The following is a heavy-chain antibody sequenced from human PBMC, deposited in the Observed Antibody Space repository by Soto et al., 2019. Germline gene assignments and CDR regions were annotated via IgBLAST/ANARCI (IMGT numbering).Heavy chain of an antibody. J-gene: IGHJ4*02. CDR1: GFTFSSYS. CDR2: ISSSSRYI. CDR3: ARVGGQLVPGFDY. Sequence: EVQLVESGGGLVKPGGSLRLSCAASGFTFSSYSMNWVRQAPGKGLEWVSSISSSSRYIYYADSVKGRFTISRDNAKNSLYLLLNSLRAEDTAVYYCARVGGQLVPGFDYWGQGTLVTVSS. D-gene: IGHD6-6*01. V-gene: IGHV3-21*01.